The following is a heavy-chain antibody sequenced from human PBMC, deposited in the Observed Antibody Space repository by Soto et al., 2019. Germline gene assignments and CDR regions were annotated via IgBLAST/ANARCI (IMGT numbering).Heavy chain of an antibody. J-gene: IGHJ4*02. CDR1: GYSFTSNW. D-gene: IGHD1-7*01. Sequence: EVQLVQSGPEVKKSGESLKISCKGSGYSFTSNWIGWVRQMPGKGLEWMGIIYPSDSDTRYIPSFQGQVTISADKSISTAYLQWSSLKASDTAMYYCARPPSGTTTFFDSWGQGTLVTVSS. CDR2: IYPSDSDT. CDR3: ARPPSGTTTFFDS. V-gene: IGHV5-51*03.